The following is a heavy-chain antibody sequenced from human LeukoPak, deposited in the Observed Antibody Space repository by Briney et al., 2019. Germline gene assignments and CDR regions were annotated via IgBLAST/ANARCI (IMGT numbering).Heavy chain of an antibody. J-gene: IGHJ4*02. V-gene: IGHV3-30*18. CDR3: AKDRGYITYYFDY. D-gene: IGHD3-10*01. CDR1: GFTFSSYG. Sequence: QPGGSLRLSCAASGFTFSSYGMHWVRQAPGKGLEWVSVISYDGSNKYYPDSVKGRFTISRDNSKNTLYLQMNSLRAEDSAVYYCAKDRGYITYYFDYWGQGTLVTVSS. CDR2: ISYDGSNK.